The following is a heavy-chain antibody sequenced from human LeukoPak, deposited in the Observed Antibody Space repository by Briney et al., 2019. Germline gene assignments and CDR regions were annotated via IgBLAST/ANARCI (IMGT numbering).Heavy chain of an antibody. CDR3: ARGWDYDSGGRPTAYVY. D-gene: IGHD3-22*01. J-gene: IGHJ4*02. CDR2: IIPIFGTA. CDR1: GGTFSNYA. V-gene: IGHV1-69*06. Sequence: RASVKVSCKASGGTFSNYAINWVRQAPGQGLEWMGGIIPIFGTANYAQKFQGRVTITADKSTSTVYMELNSLKSEDTAVYHCARGWDYDSGGRPTAYVYWGQGTLVTVSS.